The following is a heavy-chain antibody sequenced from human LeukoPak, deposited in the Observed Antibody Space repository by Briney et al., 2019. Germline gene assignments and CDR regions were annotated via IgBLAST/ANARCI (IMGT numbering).Heavy chain of an antibody. CDR2: IKQDGSEK. J-gene: IGHJ4*02. Sequence: GGSLRLSCAASGFTFSSYWMNWVRQAPGKRLEWVANIKQDGSEKYYVDSVKGRFTISRDNANNSLYLQMSSLRAEDTAVYYCARPGGGSYCSGGSCYDYRGQGALVTVSS. D-gene: IGHD2-15*01. CDR3: ARPGGGSYCSGGSCYDY. V-gene: IGHV3-7*01. CDR1: GFTFSSYW.